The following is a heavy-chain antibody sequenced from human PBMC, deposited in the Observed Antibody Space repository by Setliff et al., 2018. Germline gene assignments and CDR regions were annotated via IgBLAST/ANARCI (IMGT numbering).Heavy chain of an antibody. CDR3: TRDVYDFRTGEAGP. CDR2: IDPDGIGK. J-gene: IGHJ5*02. Sequence: PGGSLRLSCAASEFTFNKYWMTWVRQAPGKGLEWVANIDPDGIGKYYIDSVRGRFTISRDNAQNTLYLHMNNLRAEDTAVYYCTRDVYDFRTGEAGPWGQGAQVTVSS. D-gene: IGHD3-3*01. V-gene: IGHV3-7*01. CDR1: EFTFNKYW.